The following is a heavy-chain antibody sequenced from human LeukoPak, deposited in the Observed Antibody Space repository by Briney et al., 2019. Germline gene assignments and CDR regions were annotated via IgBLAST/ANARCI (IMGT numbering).Heavy chain of an antibody. J-gene: IGHJ4*02. D-gene: IGHD6-13*01. CDR3: ARVGYSSSWELDY. CDR2: IKQDGSEK. Sequence: GGSLRLSCAASGFTFSIYWMSWVRQAPGKGLEWVANIKQDGSEKYYVDSVKGRFTISRDNAKNSLYLQMNSLRAEDTAVYYCARVGYSSSWELDYWGQGTLVTVSS. V-gene: IGHV3-7*01. CDR1: GFTFSIYW.